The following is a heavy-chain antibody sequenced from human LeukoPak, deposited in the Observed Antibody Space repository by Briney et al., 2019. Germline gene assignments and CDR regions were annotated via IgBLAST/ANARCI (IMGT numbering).Heavy chain of an antibody. V-gene: IGHV1-8*01. D-gene: IGHD2-2*01. Sequence: ASVKVSCKASGYTFTSYDINWVRQATGQGLEWMGWMNPNSGNTGYAQKFQGRVTMTRNTSISTAYMEVSSLTSEDTAVYYCARTCSRTSCADFDYWGQGSLVTVSS. J-gene: IGHJ4*02. CDR2: MNPNSGNT. CDR3: ARTCSRTSCADFDY. CDR1: GYTFTSYD.